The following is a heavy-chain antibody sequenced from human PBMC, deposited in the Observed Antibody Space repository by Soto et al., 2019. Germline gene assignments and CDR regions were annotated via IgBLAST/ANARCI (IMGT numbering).Heavy chain of an antibody. V-gene: IGHV1-24*01. CDR2: YDPEDGKA. CDR3: ARQQTLSGFMRNNYFDP. Sequence: GASVKVSCKVSGYSLTELPIHWVRQAPGKGLEWMGGYDPEDGKATYAQKFQGRVTMTEDISTDTAYMELSSLTSEDTAVYYCARQQTLSGFMRNNYFDPWGQGTLVTVS. J-gene: IGHJ5*02. CDR1: GYSLTELP. D-gene: IGHD3-9*01.